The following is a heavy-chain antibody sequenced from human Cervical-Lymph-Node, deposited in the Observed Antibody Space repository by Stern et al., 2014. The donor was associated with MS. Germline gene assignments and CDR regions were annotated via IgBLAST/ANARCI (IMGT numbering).Heavy chain of an antibody. CDR2: ISADNGKT. V-gene: IGHV1-18*04. D-gene: IGHD4-11*01. CDR1: GYTLTSYG. Sequence: VQLVQSGAEVKKPGASVKVSCKASGYTLTSYGIGWVRQAPGQGLEWMGWISADNGKTNYAQKVQGRVTMTADTSTSTVYMVVRSLRSDDTAMYYCATYSYGARIDYWGQGTLVTVSS. CDR3: ATYSYGARIDY. J-gene: IGHJ4*02.